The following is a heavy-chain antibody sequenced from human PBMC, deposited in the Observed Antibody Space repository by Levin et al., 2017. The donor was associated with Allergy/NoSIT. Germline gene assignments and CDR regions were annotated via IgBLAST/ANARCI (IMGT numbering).Heavy chain of an antibody. J-gene: IGHJ4*02. D-gene: IGHD4-17*01. V-gene: IGHV3-23*01. CDR3: AKGRVYGDYNFDY. CDR2: ISGSGGST. Sequence: GSLKISCAASGFTFSSYAMSWVRQAPGKGLEWVSGISGSGGSTYYADSVKGRFTISRDNSKNTLYLQMNSLRAEDTAVYYCAKGRVYGDYNFDYWGQGTLVTVSS. CDR1: GFTFSSYA.